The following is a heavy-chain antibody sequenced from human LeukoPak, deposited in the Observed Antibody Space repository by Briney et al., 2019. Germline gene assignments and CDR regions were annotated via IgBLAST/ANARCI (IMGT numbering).Heavy chain of an antibody. CDR3: ARTPASYVWGSYRYTGNWFDP. Sequence: SETLSLTCTVSGGSISSGGYYWSWIRQHPGKGLEWIGYIYYSGSTYYNPSLKSRVTISVDTSKNQFSLKLSSVTAADTAVYYCARTPASYVWGSYRYTGNWFDPWGQGTLVTVSS. J-gene: IGHJ5*02. D-gene: IGHD3-16*02. V-gene: IGHV4-31*03. CDR1: GGSISSGGYY. CDR2: IYYSGST.